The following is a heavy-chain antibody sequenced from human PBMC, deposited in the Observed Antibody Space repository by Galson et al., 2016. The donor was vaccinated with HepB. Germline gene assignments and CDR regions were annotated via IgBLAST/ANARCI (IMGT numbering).Heavy chain of an antibody. CDR2: ISYSGST. J-gene: IGHJ6*02. Sequence: ETLSLTCTVSGGSISSSSYYWGWIRQPPGKGLEWIGSISYSGSTYYNPSLMSRVTISVDTSKNQFSLKVNSVTAADTAVYYCARRPFDQYYYGSGSYYYYYYGMDVWGQGTTVTVSS. CDR1: GGSISSSSYY. CDR3: ARRPFDQYYYGSGSYYYYYYGMDV. D-gene: IGHD3-10*01. V-gene: IGHV4-39*01.